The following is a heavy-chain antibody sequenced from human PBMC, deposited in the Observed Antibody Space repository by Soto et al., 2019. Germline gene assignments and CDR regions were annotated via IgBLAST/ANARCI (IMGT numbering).Heavy chain of an antibody. CDR1: GGTFSSYA. CDR3: AREVDYGDTNWFDP. Sequence: SVKVSCKASGGTFSSYAISWVRQAPGQGLEWMGGIIPIFGTANYAQKFQGRVTITADESTSTAYMELSSLRSEDTAVYYCAREVDYGDTNWFDPWGQGTLVTVSS. CDR2: IIPIFGTA. V-gene: IGHV1-69*13. J-gene: IGHJ5*02. D-gene: IGHD4-17*01.